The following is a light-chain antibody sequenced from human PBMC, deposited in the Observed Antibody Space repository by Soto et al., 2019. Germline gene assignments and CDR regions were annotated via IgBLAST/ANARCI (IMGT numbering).Light chain of an antibody. J-gene: IGLJ1*01. Sequence: QSVLTQPPSASGSPGQSVTISCTGSSSDVGHSNFVPWYQQHPGKGPKLIIYEVSKRPSGVPDRFSGSKSGNTASLSVSGLQDEDEADYFCNAQADNGKHVFGTGTKLTVL. V-gene: IGLV2-8*01. CDR3: NAQADNGKHV. CDR2: EVS. CDR1: SSDVGHSNF.